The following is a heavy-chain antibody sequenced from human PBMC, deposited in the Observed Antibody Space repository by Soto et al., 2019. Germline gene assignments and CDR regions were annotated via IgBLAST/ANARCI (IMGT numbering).Heavy chain of an antibody. CDR1: GFTFSSYG. J-gene: IGHJ6*02. V-gene: IGHV3-33*01. CDR2: IWYDGSNK. D-gene: IGHD6-13*01. CDR3: PRDFEARIAAAGIADV. Sequence: GGSLRLSCAASGFTFSSYGMHWVRQAPGKGLEWVAVIWYDGSNKYYADSVKGRFTISRDNSKNTLYLQMNSLRAEDTAVYYCPRDFEARIAAAGIADVLGQGTTLTVSS.